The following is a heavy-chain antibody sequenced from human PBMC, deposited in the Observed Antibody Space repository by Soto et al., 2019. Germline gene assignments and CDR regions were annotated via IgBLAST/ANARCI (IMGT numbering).Heavy chain of an antibody. CDR2: IYQNGDT. CDR3: ARGDSTVSSVFDY. V-gene: IGHV4-31*03. CDR1: GGPFSSGGYY. Sequence: SETLSLTCTVSGGPFSSGGYYWSWIRQEPGKGLEWIGYIYQNGDTSYNPSLKSRVNISADTSKTQFSLKLSSVTAADTAVYYCARGDSTVSSVFDYWGQGMLVTVSS. D-gene: IGHD4-17*01. J-gene: IGHJ4*02.